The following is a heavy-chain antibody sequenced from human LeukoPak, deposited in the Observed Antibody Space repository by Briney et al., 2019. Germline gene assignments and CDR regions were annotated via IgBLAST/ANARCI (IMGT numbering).Heavy chain of an antibody. CDR3: ARVRGGWHTNWFDP. V-gene: IGHV4-34*01. CDR2: INHSGST. D-gene: IGHD6-19*01. CDR1: GGSFSGYY. J-gene: IGHJ5*02. Sequence: SETLSLTCAVYGGSFSGYYWSWIRQPPGKGLEWIGEINHSGSTNYNPSLKSRVTISVDTSKNQFSLKLSSVTAADTAVYYCARVRGGWHTNWFDPWGQGTLVTVSS.